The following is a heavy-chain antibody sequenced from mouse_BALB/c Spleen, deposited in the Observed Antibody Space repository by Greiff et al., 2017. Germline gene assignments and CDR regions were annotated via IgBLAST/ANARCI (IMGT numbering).Heavy chain of an antibody. D-gene: IGHD1-1*01. CDR3: ARRYSHSLYYYAMDY. J-gene: IGHJ4*01. Sequence: QVHVKQSGAELVRPGVSVKISCKGSGYTFTDYAMHWVKQSHAKSLEWIGVISTYYGDASYNQKFKGKATMTVDKSSSTAYMQLSRLTSEDSAVYFCARRYSHSLYYYAMDYWGQGTSVTVSS. CDR2: ISTYYGDA. CDR1: GYTFTDYA. V-gene: IGHV1S137*01.